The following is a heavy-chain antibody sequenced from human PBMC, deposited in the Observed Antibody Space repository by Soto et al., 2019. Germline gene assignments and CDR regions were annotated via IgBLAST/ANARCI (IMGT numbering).Heavy chain of an antibody. Sequence: GGSLRLSCAASGFTFSSYAMSWVRQAPGKGLEWVSAISGSGGSTYYADSVKGRFTISRDNSKNTLYLQMNSLRAEDTAVYYCAKDTAYFVFWCGYFFGGPVLNYMDVWGKGTALTLSS. CDR3: AKDTAYFVFWCGYFFGGPVLNYMDV. CDR2: ISGSGGST. V-gene: IGHV3-23*01. J-gene: IGHJ6*03. D-gene: IGHD3-3*01. CDR1: GFTFSSYA.